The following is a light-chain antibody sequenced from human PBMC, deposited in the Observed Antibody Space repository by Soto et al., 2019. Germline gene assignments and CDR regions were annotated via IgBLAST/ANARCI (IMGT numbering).Light chain of an antibody. CDR3: NSYAGTSYV. J-gene: IGLJ1*01. V-gene: IGLV2-14*01. CDR1: SSDVGGYNY. CDR2: EVS. Sequence: QSVLTQAAAVSGSPGQSITISCTGTSSDVGGYNYVSWYQQHPGKAPKLMIYEVSNRPSGVSNRFSGSKSGNTASLTISGLQAEDEADYYCNSYAGTSYVFGTGTKVTVL.